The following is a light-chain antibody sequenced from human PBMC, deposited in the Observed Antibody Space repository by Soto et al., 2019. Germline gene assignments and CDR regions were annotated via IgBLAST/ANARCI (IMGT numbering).Light chain of an antibody. Sequence: EIGLTQSPATQSLSPGERATLACRASRSFASSYLAWYQHKPGQAPRLLIYAASNRATGIPARFSGSGSGTDFTLTISSLEPEDFAVYYCQQRSNWPPITFGQGTRLEIK. V-gene: IGKV3-11*01. CDR1: RSFASSY. CDR3: QQRSNWPPIT. CDR2: AAS. J-gene: IGKJ5*01.